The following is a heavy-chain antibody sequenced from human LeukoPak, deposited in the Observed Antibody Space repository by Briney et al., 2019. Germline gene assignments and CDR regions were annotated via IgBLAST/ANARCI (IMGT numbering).Heavy chain of an antibody. J-gene: IGHJ4*02. CDR2: IRWDGGST. CDR3: AKERMTGGYDSSGFDY. Sequence: PGGSLRLSCAASGFTFDDYTMHWVRQAPGKGLEWVSLIRWDGGSTYYADSVKGRFTISRDNAKNSLYLQMNSLRAADTAVYYCAKERMTGGYDSSGFDYWGQGTLVTVSS. V-gene: IGHV3-43*01. CDR1: GFTFDDYT. D-gene: IGHD3-22*01.